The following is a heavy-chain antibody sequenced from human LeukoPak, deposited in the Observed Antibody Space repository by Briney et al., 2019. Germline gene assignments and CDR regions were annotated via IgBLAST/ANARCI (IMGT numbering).Heavy chain of an antibody. J-gene: IGHJ4*02. Sequence: GASVKVSCKASGYTFTSYDINWMRQATGQGLEWMGWISAYNGNTNYAQRLQGRVSMTTDTSTSTAYMELRSLRSDDTAVYYCARDQFSSGYHYYWGQGTLVTVSS. CDR2: ISAYNGNT. CDR1: GYTFTSYD. CDR3: ARDQFSSGYHYY. D-gene: IGHD3-22*01. V-gene: IGHV1-18*01.